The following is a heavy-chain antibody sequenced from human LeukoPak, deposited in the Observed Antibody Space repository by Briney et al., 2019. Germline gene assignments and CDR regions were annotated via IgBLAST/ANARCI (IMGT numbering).Heavy chain of an antibody. Sequence: ASETLSLTCAVYGGSFSGYYWSWIRQPPGKGLEWSGEINHSGSTNYNPSLKSRVTISVDTSKNQFSLKLSSVPPAHTAVYYCGRVRRQQLVVYYYYYYGMDVWGQGTTVTVSS. D-gene: IGHD6-13*01. V-gene: IGHV4-34*01. CDR1: GGSFSGYY. CDR2: INHSGST. J-gene: IGHJ6*02. CDR3: GRVRRQQLVVYYYYYYGMDV.